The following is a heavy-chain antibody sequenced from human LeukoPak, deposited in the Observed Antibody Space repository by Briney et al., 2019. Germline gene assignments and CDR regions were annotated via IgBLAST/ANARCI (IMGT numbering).Heavy chain of an antibody. CDR3: AAIVGATTHCYYGMTS. CDR2: IYYSGST. Sequence: KPSETLSLTCTVSGGSISSYYWSWIRQPPGKGLEWIGYIYYSGSTNYNPSLKSRVTISVDTSKNQFSLKLSSVTAADTAVYYCAAIVGATTHCYYGMTSGAKGPRSPSP. D-gene: IGHD1-26*01. J-gene: IGHJ6*02. V-gene: IGHV4-59*08. CDR1: GGSISSYY.